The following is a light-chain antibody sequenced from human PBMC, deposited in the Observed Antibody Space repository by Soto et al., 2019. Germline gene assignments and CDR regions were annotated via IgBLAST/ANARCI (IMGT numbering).Light chain of an antibody. Sequence: DIQMTQSPSSLSASVGDRVTITCRASQSISSDLNWYQQKPGKAPKVLIYAASTLQSGVPSRFSGSGSGTDFTLTISSLEPEDFAVYYCQQRSNWLLTFGGGTKVDIK. J-gene: IGKJ4*01. CDR3: QQRSNWLLT. CDR2: AAS. CDR1: QSISSD. V-gene: IGKV1-39*01.